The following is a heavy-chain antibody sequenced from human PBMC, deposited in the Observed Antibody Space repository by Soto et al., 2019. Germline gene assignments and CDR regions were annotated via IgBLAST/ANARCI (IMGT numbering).Heavy chain of an antibody. V-gene: IGHV5-10-1*01. J-gene: IGHJ4*02. CDR1: GYTFSGHW. CDR3: ERHGAAIWLGY. CDR2: IDPSDSYI. Sequence: XGSLKISCKTSGYTFSGHWISWVRQVPGRGLQWMGNIDPSDSYINYNPAFRGHVTFSVDKSSSTAYLHWSSLGPSDTAIYYCERHGAAIWLGYWGQGTLVTASS. D-gene: IGHD6-19*01.